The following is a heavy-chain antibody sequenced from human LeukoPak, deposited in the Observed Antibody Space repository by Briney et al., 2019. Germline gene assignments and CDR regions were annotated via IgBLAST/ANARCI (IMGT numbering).Heavy chain of an antibody. D-gene: IGHD1-1*01. CDR2: ISSSSGTI. CDR1: GFTFNTYS. CDR3: TTVSGFRFDP. Sequence: GGSLRLSCAASGFTFNTYSMNWVRQAPWKGLEWVSYISSSSGTIYYADSVKGRFSISRDNAKNSLYLQMNSLRDEDTAVFYCTTVSGFRFDPWGQGTLVTVSS. J-gene: IGHJ5*02. V-gene: IGHV3-48*02.